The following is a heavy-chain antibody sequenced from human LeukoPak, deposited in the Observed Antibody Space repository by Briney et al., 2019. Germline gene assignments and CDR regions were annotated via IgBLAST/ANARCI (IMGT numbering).Heavy chain of an antibody. J-gene: IGHJ6*04. CDR1: GYTFTSYG. Sequence: ASVKVSCKASGYTFTSYGISWVRQAPGQGLEWMGWISAYNGNTNYAQKLQGRVTMTTDTSTSTAYMELRSLRSDDTAVYYCAQSRAAAAGTNDYYYYGMDVWGKGTTVTVSS. V-gene: IGHV1-18*04. D-gene: IGHD6-13*01. CDR2: ISAYNGNT. CDR3: AQSRAAAAGTNDYYYYGMDV.